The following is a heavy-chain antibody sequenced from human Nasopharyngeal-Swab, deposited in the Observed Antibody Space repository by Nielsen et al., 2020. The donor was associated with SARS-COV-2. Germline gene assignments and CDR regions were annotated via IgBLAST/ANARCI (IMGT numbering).Heavy chain of an antibody. V-gene: IGHV3-30*04. Sequence: SCAASGFTFSSYAMHWVRQAPGKGLEWVAVISYDGSNKYYADSVKGRFTISRDNSKNTLYLQMNSLRAEDTAVYYCARAFGGGYYYGMDVWGQGTTVTVSS. CDR3: ARAFGGGYYYGMDV. D-gene: IGHD3-16*01. CDR2: ISYDGSNK. CDR1: GFTFSSYA. J-gene: IGHJ6*02.